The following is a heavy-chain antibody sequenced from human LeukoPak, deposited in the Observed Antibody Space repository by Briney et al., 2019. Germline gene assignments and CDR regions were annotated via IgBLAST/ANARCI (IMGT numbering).Heavy chain of an antibody. CDR1: GYTFTSHY. CDR3: ARDPDYGGNTQDDFDY. Sequence: SVKVSCKASGYTFTSHYMHWVRQAPGQGLEWMGRIIPILGIANYAQKFQGRVTITADKSTSTAYMELSSLRSEDTAVYYCARDPDYGGNTQDDFDYWGQGTLVTVSS. CDR2: IIPILGIA. D-gene: IGHD4-23*01. J-gene: IGHJ4*02. V-gene: IGHV1-69*04.